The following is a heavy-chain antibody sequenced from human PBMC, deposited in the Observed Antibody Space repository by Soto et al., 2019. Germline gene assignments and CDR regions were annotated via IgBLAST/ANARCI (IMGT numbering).Heavy chain of an antibody. CDR3: ARADYGDPYIDY. D-gene: IGHD4-17*01. CDR2: IYYSGST. Sequence: SETLSLTCTVSGGSISSSSYYWGCIRQPPGKGLEWIGSIYYSGSTYYNPSLKSRVTISVDTSKNQFSLKLSSVTAADTAVYYCARADYGDPYIDYWGQGTLVTVSS. J-gene: IGHJ4*02. V-gene: IGHV4-39*01. CDR1: GGSISSSSYY.